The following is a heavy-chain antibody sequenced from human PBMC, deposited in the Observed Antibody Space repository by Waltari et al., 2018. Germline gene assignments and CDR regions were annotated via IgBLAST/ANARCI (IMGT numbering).Heavy chain of an antibody. Sequence: QVQLQESGPGLVKPSETLSLTCAVSGYSISSGYYWGWIRQPPGRGLEWIGSIYHSGSTYYNPSLKSRVTISVDTSKNQFSLKLSSVTAADTAVYYCATERGYGDYEVWEDYGMDVWGQGTMVTVSS. D-gene: IGHD4-17*01. CDR1: GYSISSGYY. CDR2: IYHSGST. CDR3: ATERGYGDYEVWEDYGMDV. V-gene: IGHV4-38-2*01. J-gene: IGHJ6*02.